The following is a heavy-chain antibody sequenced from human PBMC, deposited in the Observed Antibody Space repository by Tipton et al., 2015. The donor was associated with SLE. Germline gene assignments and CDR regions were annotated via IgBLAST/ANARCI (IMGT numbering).Heavy chain of an antibody. J-gene: IGHJ4*02. CDR2: IDHTGST. V-gene: IGHV4-30-2*01. CDR1: GGSINSGDYS. CDR3: ARGLFGWELPY. Sequence: TLSLTCAVSGGSINSGDYSWSWIRQPPGKGLEWIGEIDHTGSTNYNPSLKSRVTISVDTSANQFSLKLSSVTAADTAVYYCARGLFGWELPYWGQGTLVTVSS. D-gene: IGHD1-26*01.